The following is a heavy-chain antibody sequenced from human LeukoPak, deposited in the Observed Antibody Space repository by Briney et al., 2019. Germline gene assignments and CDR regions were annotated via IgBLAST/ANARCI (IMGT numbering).Heavy chain of an antibody. J-gene: IGHJ5*02. V-gene: IGHV3-30*02. CDR3: AKLGITGTHHWFDP. CDR2: IRFDGSNK. D-gene: IGHD1-20*01. Sequence: GGFLRLSCAASGFTFSSYGMHWVRQAPGKGLEWVAFIRFDGSNKYYADSVKGRFTISRDNSKNTLYLQMNSLRAEDTAVYYCAKLGITGTHHWFDPWGQGTLVTVSS. CDR1: GFTFSSYG.